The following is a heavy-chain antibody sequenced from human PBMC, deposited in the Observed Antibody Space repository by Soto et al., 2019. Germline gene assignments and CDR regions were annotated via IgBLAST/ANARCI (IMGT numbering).Heavy chain of an antibody. CDR1: GFTFSSYW. CDR2: IKQDGSEK. Sequence: GGSLRLSCAASGFTFSSYWMSWVRQAPGKGLEWVANIKQDGSEKYYVDSVKGRFPISRDNAKNSLYLQMNSLRAEDTAVYYCARDLVPLGDDILTGYYHYWGQGTLVTVSS. J-gene: IGHJ4*02. D-gene: IGHD3-9*01. V-gene: IGHV3-7*05. CDR3: ARDLVPLGDDILTGYYHY.